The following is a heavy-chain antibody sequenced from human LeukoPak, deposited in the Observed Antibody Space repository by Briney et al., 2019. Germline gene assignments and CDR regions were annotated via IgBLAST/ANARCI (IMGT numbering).Heavy chain of an antibody. CDR2: IYYSGST. CDR1: GGFISRYF. CDR3: ARVSGYLIDY. D-gene: IGHD3-22*01. Sequence: SETLSLTCTVSGGFISRYFWSWIRQPPGKGLEWIGYIYYSGSTNYNPSLKSRVTISVDTSKNQFSLKLSSVTAADTAVYYCARVSGYLIDYWGQGTLVTVSS. V-gene: IGHV4-59*01. J-gene: IGHJ4*02.